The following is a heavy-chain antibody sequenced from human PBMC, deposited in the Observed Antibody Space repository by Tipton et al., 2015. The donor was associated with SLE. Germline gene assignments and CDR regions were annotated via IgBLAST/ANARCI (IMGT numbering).Heavy chain of an antibody. CDR1: GFTFSNAW. CDR2: IKSKTDGGTT. V-gene: IGHV3-15*01. J-gene: IGHJ4*02. Sequence: SLRLSCAASGFTFSNAWMSWVRQAPGKGLEWVGRIKSKTDGGTTDYAAPVKGRFTISRDDSKNTLYLQMNSLKTEDTAVYYCTAVPAYSDFWSGTHWGQGTLVTVSS. D-gene: IGHD3-3*01. CDR3: TAVPAYSDFWSGTH.